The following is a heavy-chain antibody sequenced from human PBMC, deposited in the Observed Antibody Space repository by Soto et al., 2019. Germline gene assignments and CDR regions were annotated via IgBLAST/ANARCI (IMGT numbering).Heavy chain of an antibody. D-gene: IGHD3-3*01. Sequence: GGSLRLSXAASGFTFSSYGMHWVRQAPGKGLEWVAVISYDGSNKYYADSVKGRFTISRDNSKNTLYLQMNSLRAEDTAVYYCAKDLGGRYYDFWSGYYTDYYYGMDVWGQGTTVTVSS. CDR1: GFTFSSYG. J-gene: IGHJ6*02. CDR3: AKDLGGRYYDFWSGYYTDYYYGMDV. V-gene: IGHV3-30*18. CDR2: ISYDGSNK.